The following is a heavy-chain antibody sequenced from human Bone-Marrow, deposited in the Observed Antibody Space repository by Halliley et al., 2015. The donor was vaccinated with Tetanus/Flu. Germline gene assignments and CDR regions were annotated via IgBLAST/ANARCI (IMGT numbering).Heavy chain of an antibody. V-gene: IGHV4-59*01. D-gene: IGHD4-17*01. CDR3: ARGGAYGDRLDQ. CDR2: IFYTGTT. J-gene: IGHJ4*02. Sequence: GPEWLGFIFYTGTTNYNPSLKGRVPMSKYTSKNQFSLQLTSVTAADTAVYYCARGGAYGDRLDQWGQGTLVTVSS.